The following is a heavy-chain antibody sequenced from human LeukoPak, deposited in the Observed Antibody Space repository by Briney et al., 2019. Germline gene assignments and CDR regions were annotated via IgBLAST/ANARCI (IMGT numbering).Heavy chain of an antibody. V-gene: IGHV3-7*01. D-gene: IGHD4-23*01. CDR2: IKQDGSEK. CDR3: ARDTGGNSVYFDY. Sequence: AGGSLRLSCAASGFTFSSYGMHWVRQAPGKGLEWVANIKQDGSEKYYVDSVKGRFTISRDNAKNSLYLQMNSLRAEDTAVYYCARDTGGNSVYFDYWGQGTLVTVSS. J-gene: IGHJ4*02. CDR1: GFTFSSYG.